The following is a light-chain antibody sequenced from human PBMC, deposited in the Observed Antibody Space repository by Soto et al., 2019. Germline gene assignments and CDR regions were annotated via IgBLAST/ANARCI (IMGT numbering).Light chain of an antibody. Sequence: DIQMTQSPSSLSASVGDSVTITCRASQIISTYLNWYQRRAGLXPXXLIYAASSLQSGVPPRLSGSGSGTDFTPTISRMEPEDFAVDDCQQYDSSGTFSRGTKVDI. CDR1: QIISTY. CDR2: AAS. CDR3: QQYDSSGT. J-gene: IGKJ4*02. V-gene: IGKV1-39*01.